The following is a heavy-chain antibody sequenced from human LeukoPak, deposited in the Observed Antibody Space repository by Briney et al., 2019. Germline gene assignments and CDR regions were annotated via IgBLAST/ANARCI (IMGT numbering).Heavy chain of an antibody. CDR1: GFTFSSYT. CDR2: ISYDGSNK. J-gene: IGHJ4*02. D-gene: IGHD6-25*01. CDR3: ARDQSSGWGFDY. V-gene: IGHV3-30*04. Sequence: GSLRLSCVASGFTFSSYTIHWVRQAPGKGLEWVAVISYDGSNKYYADSVKGRFTISRDNSKNTLYLQMNSLRAEDAAMYYCARDQSSGWGFDYWGQGTLVAVSS.